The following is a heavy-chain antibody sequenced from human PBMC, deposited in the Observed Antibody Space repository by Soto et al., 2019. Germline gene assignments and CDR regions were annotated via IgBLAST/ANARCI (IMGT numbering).Heavy chain of an antibody. Sequence: QVQLQESGPGLVKPSQTLSLTCTVSGGSISSGGYYWSWIRQHPGKGLEWIGEIYYSGSSYYNPCLEGRVTIPVDTSKNQFSLKLSSVTAADTAVYYCAREPPVGELSLGIVDYWGQGTLVTVSS. CDR1: GGSISSGGYY. V-gene: IGHV4-31*03. CDR3: AREPPVGELSLGIVDY. D-gene: IGHD3-16*02. CDR2: IYYSGSS. J-gene: IGHJ4*02.